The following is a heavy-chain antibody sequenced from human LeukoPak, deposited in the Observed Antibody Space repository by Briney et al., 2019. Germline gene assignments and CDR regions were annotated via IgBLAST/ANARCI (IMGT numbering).Heavy chain of an antibody. V-gene: IGHV4-59*01. CDR2: VYYSGGT. Sequence: SETLSLTCNVSGDSINSYYWNWIRQPPGKGLEWIGYVYYSGGTNYNPSLKSRVTISVDTSKNQFSLKLSSVTAADTAVYYCARTRKYSSSWSYFDYWGQGTLVTVSS. J-gene: IGHJ4*02. CDR1: GDSINSYY. D-gene: IGHD6-13*01. CDR3: ARTRKYSSSWSYFDY.